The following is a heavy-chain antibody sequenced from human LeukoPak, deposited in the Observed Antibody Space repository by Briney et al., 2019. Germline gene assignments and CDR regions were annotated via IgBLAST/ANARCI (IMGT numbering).Heavy chain of an antibody. CDR3: AKDWHRDYGYNEIGYFDY. J-gene: IGHJ4*02. Sequence: GGSLRLSCAASGFTFSSYGMHWVRQAPGKGLEWVAVISYDGSNKYYADSVKGRFTISRDNSKNTLYLQMNSLRAEDTAVYNCAKDWHRDYGYNEIGYFDYWGQGTLVTVSS. CDR2: ISYDGSNK. V-gene: IGHV3-30*18. D-gene: IGHD5-24*01. CDR1: GFTFSSYG.